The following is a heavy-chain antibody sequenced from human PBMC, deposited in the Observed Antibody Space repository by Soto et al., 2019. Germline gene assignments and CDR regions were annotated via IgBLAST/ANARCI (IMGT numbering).Heavy chain of an antibody. CDR3: AKGCYNYGFLFGC. V-gene: IGHV3-23*05. D-gene: IGHD5-18*01. CDR2: IDNSGGIT. CDR1: GFTFSTYA. Sequence: GGSLRLSCAASGFTFSTYAMSWVRQAPGKGLEWVSTIDNSGGITYYADSVKGRFTISRDNSKNTLYLQMNSLRAEDTAVYSCAKGCYNYGFLFGCRGQGTLVTVSS. J-gene: IGHJ4*02.